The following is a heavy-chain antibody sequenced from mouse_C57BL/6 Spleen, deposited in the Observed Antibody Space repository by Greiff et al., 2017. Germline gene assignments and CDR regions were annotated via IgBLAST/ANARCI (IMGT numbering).Heavy chain of an antibody. V-gene: IGHV1-80*01. J-gene: IGHJ4*01. D-gene: IGHD2-1*01. Sequence: VKLVESGAELVKPGASVKISCKASGYAFSSYWMNWVKQRPGKGLEWIGQIYPGDGDTNYNGKFKGKATLTADKSSSTAYMQLSSLTSEDSAVYFCARRADGNYFYYAMDYWGQGTSVTVSS. CDR2: IYPGDGDT. CDR3: ARRADGNYFYYAMDY. CDR1: GYAFSSYW.